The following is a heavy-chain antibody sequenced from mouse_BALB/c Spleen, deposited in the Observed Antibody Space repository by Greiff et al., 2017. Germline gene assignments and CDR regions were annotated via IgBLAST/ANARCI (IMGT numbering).Heavy chain of an antibody. Sequence: EVKLMESGGGLVQPGGSLRLSCATSGFTFSDFYMEWVRQPPGKRLEWIAASRNKANNYTTEYSASVKGRFIVSRDTSQSILYLQMNALRAENTAIYYCEREIYYGNYYAMDYWGQGTSVTVSS. CDR3: EREIYYGNYYAMDY. D-gene: IGHD2-1*01. CDR2: SRNKANNYTT. CDR1: GFTFSDFY. V-gene: IGHV7-1*02. J-gene: IGHJ4*01.